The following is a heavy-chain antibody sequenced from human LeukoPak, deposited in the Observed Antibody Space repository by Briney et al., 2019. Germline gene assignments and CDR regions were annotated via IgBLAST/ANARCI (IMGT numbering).Heavy chain of an antibody. CDR2: MNPNSGNT. CDR1: GYTFTSYD. Sequence: GASVKVSCKASGYTFTSYDINWVRQATGQGLEWMGWMNPNSGNTGYAQKFQGRVTMTRDTSISTAYMELSRLRSDDTAVYYCARAQRVYYDFWSGYYFDYWGRGTLVTVSS. J-gene: IGHJ4*02. CDR3: ARAQRVYYDFWSGYYFDY. V-gene: IGHV1-8*02. D-gene: IGHD3-3*01.